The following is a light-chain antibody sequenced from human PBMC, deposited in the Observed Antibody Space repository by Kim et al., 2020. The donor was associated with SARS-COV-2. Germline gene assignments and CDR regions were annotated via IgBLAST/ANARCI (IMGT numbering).Light chain of an antibody. CDR2: GAS. V-gene: IGKV3-15*01. CDR1: QSVSSN. Sequence: EIVMTQSPATLSVSPGERATLSCRASQSVSSNLAWYQQKPGQAPRLLIYGASTRATGIPARFSGSGSGTEFTLTISSLQSEDFAVYYCQQYKNRPWGMYTFGQGTKLEI. CDR3: QQYKNRPWGMYT. J-gene: IGKJ2*01.